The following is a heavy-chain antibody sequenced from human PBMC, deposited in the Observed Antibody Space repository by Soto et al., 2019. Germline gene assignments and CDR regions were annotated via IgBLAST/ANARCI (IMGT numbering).Heavy chain of an antibody. D-gene: IGHD3-22*01. J-gene: IGHJ3*01. CDR2: IYSDGST. CDR1: GFTVSNNY. V-gene: IGHV3-53*01. CDR3: ARGLKIRHDAFDL. Sequence: QSGGSLRLSCAPSGFTVSNNYMNWVRQAPGKGLEWVSIIYSDGSTYYADYVKGRFTISRDNSKNTLYLQMDSLRAEDTAVYFCARGLKIRHDAFDLWGPGTMVTV.